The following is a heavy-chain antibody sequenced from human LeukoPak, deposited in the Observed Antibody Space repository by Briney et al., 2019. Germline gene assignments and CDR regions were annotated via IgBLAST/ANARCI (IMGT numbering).Heavy chain of an antibody. CDR2: IRQAGSEK. V-gene: IGHV3-7*01. CDR3: ARVRGDYYFDY. Sequence: GGSLRLSCAASGFIFGNYWMTWVRQAPGKGLEWVANIRQAGSEKYYVDSVKGRFTISRDNAKNSLFLQMNSLRAEDTAVCYCARVRGDYYFDYWGQGTLVTVSS. J-gene: IGHJ4*02. D-gene: IGHD4-17*01. CDR1: GFIFGNYW.